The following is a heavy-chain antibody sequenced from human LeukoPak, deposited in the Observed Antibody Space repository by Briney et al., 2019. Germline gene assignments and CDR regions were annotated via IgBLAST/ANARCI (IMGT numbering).Heavy chain of an antibody. J-gene: IGHJ4*02. D-gene: IGHD5-12*01. Sequence: GGSLRLSCAASGFTLRSYDMSWVRQAPGKGLEWVAATRGSGGNTYYADSVKGRFTISRDNSKSTLYLQMNSLRAEDTAVYYCAKEYSGYDFDYWGQGTLVTVSS. V-gene: IGHV3-23*01. CDR2: TRGSGGNT. CDR1: GFTLRSYD. CDR3: AKEYSGYDFDY.